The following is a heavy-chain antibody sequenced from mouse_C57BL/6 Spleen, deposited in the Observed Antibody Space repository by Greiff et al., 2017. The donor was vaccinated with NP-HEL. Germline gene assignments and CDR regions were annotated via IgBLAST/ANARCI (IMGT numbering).Heavy chain of an antibody. J-gene: IGHJ2*01. D-gene: IGHD1-1*01. Sequence: VQLKQPGAELVKPGASVKLSCKASGYTFTSYWMHWVKQRPGQGLEWIGMIHPNSGSTNYNEKFKSKATLTVDKSSSTAYMQLSSLTSEDSAVYYCAREGGYGSSDYWGQGTTLTVSS. CDR3: AREGGYGSSDY. CDR2: IHPNSGST. CDR1: GYTFTSYW. V-gene: IGHV1-64*01.